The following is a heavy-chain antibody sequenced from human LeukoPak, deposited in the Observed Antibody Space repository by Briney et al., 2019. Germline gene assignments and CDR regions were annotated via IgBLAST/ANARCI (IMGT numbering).Heavy chain of an antibody. Sequence: SETLSLPCTISGASISTGGFYWTWIRQPPGEGLEWIGYIYYSGSTYYNPSLKSRVTISVDTSKNQFSLKLSSVTAADTAVYYCARGTIVVVPAASSWFDPWGQGTLVTVSS. J-gene: IGHJ5*02. CDR1: GASISTGGFY. CDR3: ARGTIVVVPAASSWFDP. D-gene: IGHD2-2*01. V-gene: IGHV4-31*03. CDR2: IYYSGST.